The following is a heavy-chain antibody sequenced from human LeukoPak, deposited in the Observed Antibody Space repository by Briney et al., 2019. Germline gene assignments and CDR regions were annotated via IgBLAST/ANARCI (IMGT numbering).Heavy chain of an antibody. Sequence: HPGGSLRLSCAASGFTFSSYGMHWVRQAPGKGLEWVAVISYDGSNKYYADSVKGRFTISRDNSKNTLYLQMNSLRAEDTAVYYCASTRSGWRSLSFDYWGQGTLVTVSS. CDR2: ISYDGSNK. D-gene: IGHD6-19*01. V-gene: IGHV3-30*03. CDR3: ASTRSGWRSLSFDY. J-gene: IGHJ4*02. CDR1: GFTFSSYG.